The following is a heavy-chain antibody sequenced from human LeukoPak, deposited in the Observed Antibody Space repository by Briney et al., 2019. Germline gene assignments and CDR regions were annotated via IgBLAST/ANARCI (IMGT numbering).Heavy chain of an antibody. Sequence: GGSLRLSCAASGFIFSNAWMDWVRQAPGKGLEWVGRIKSKTDGGATDSAAPVKGRFSISRDDSKNTLYLQMNGMKSEDTAVYYCGDSGSTPLTPYWGQGTLVTVSS. J-gene: IGHJ4*02. D-gene: IGHD1-26*01. CDR3: GDSGSTPLTPY. CDR2: IKSKTDGGAT. CDR1: GFIFSNAW. V-gene: IGHV3-15*01.